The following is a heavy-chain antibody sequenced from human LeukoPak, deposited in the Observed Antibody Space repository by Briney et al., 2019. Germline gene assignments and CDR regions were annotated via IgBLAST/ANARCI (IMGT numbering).Heavy chain of an antibody. D-gene: IGHD3-22*01. V-gene: IGHV3-30*03. CDR1: GFTFSSYG. J-gene: IGHJ6*03. Sequence: GRSLRLSCAASGFTFSSYGMHWVRQAPGKGLEWVAVISYDGSNKYYADSVKGRFTISRDNSKNTLYLQMNSLRVEDTAVYYCARLSVEDYYDSTGYYYYYYMDVWGKGTTVTVSS. CDR3: ARLSVEDYYDSTGYYYYYYMDV. CDR2: ISYDGSNK.